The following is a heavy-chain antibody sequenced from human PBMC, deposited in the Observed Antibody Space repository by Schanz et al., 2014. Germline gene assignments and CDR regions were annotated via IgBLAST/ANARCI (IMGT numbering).Heavy chain of an antibody. CDR3: GRDSFFEFDY. CDR1: GITFSSHS. D-gene: IGHD3-3*01. Sequence: EVQLVESGGGLVQPGGSLRLSCAASGITFSSHSFNWVRQAPGKGLEWISYITYNGGTIYYADSVKGRFTMSRDNAKNSVILQMNSVRAEDTAGYYCGRDSFFEFDYWGQGTLVTVSS. V-gene: IGHV3-48*01. J-gene: IGHJ4*02. CDR2: ITYNGGTI.